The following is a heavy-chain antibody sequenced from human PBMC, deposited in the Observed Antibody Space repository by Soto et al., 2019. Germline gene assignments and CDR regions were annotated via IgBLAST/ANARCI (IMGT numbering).Heavy chain of an antibody. CDR2: INSDGSST. J-gene: IGHJ6*03. Sequence: GGSLRLSCAASGFTFSSYWMHWVRQAPGKGLVWVSRINSDGSSTSYADSVKGRFTISRDNAKNTLYLQMNSLRAEDTAVYYCARVGCSSTSCSFSAFDYYYYYYMDVWGKGTTVTVSS. V-gene: IGHV3-74*01. D-gene: IGHD2-2*01. CDR3: ARVGCSSTSCSFSAFDYYYYYYMDV. CDR1: GFTFSSYW.